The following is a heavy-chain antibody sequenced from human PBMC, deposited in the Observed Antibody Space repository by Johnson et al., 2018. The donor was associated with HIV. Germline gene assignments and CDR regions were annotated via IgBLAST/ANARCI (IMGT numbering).Heavy chain of an antibody. V-gene: IGHV3-38-3*01. CDR2: ISGGCT. CDR3: TRDPYFSDAFDI. J-gene: IGHJ3*02. D-gene: IGHD3-3*01. Sequence: VQLVESGGGVVQPGRSLRLPCAASGFTFSSYAMSWVRQAPGKGLEWVSSISGGCTYYADSVKGRFTISRDTSKNMLYLQMNSLRPEDTAVYYCTRDPYFSDAFDIWGQGTMVTVFS. CDR1: GFTFSSYA.